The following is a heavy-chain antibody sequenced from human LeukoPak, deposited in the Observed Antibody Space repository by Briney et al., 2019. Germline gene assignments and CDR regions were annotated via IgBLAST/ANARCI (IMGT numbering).Heavy chain of an antibody. J-gene: IGHJ4*02. Sequence: SVKVSCKASGGTFTSYAISWVRQAPGQGLEWMGRIILILGIANYAQKFQGRVTITADKSTSTAYMELSSLRSEDTAVYYCARVKNYYDSSGYLAYWGQGTLVTVSS. CDR1: GGTFTSYA. V-gene: IGHV1-69*04. CDR3: ARVKNYYDSSGYLAY. D-gene: IGHD3-22*01. CDR2: IILILGIA.